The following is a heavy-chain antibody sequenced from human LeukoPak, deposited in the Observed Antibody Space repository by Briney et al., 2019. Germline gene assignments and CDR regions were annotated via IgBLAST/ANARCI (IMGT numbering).Heavy chain of an antibody. Sequence: SETLSLTCTVSGGSISSSSYYWGWIRQPPGKGLEWIGSIYYSGSTYYNPSLKSRVTISVDTSKNQFSLKLSSVTAADTAVYYCARGLLAAAATVGYWGQGTLVTVSS. CDR1: GGSISSSSYY. V-gene: IGHV4-39*07. D-gene: IGHD6-13*01. J-gene: IGHJ4*02. CDR2: IYYSGST. CDR3: ARGLLAAAATVGY.